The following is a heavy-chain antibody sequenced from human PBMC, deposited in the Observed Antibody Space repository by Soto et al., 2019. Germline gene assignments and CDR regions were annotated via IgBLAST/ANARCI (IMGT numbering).Heavy chain of an antibody. CDR3: VKAVGYCSSSSCRDYYYYGMDV. J-gene: IGHJ6*02. Sequence: APGKGLEWVAVISYDGGNKYHADSMKGRFTISRDNSKNTLYLQMNSLRAEDTAVYYCVKAVGYCSSSSCRDYYYYGMDVWGQGTTVTVSS. CDR2: ISYDGGNK. V-gene: IGHV3-30*18. D-gene: IGHD2-2*01.